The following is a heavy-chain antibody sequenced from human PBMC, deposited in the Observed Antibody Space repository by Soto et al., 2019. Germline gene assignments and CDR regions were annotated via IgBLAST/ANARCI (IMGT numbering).Heavy chain of an antibody. CDR2: IYYDRST. CDR3: ARLIDRDWFDP. J-gene: IGHJ5*02. D-gene: IGHD3-22*01. CDR1: GGSISSYS. V-gene: IGHV4-59*08. Sequence: QVQLQESGPGLLRPSETLSLNCTVSGGSISSYSWSWIRQSPGKGLEWIGYIYYDRSTDYNPSLKSRVTISVDTSQNQLSLKLSSVTAADTAVYYCARLIDRDWFDPWGQGTLVTVSS.